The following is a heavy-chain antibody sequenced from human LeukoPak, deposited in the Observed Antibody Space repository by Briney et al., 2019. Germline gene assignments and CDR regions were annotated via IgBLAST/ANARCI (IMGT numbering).Heavy chain of an antibody. CDR1: GFTFSSYW. CDR3: ARDWYQLLGYNWFDP. V-gene: IGHV3-7*01. J-gene: IGHJ5*02. Sequence: PGGSLRLSCAASGFTFSSYWMSWVRQAPGKGLEWEANIKQDGSEKYYVDSVKGRFTISRDNAKNSLYLQMNSLRAEDTAVYYCARDWYQLLGYNWFDPWGQGTLVTVSS. D-gene: IGHD2-2*01. CDR2: IKQDGSEK.